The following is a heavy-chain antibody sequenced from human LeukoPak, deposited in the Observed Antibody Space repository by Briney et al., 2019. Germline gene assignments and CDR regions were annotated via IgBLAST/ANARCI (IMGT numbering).Heavy chain of an antibody. V-gene: IGHV3-23*01. J-gene: IGHJ6*03. Sequence: GGTLRLSCAASGLTFSSYGMSWVRQAPGRGLEWVSAISTTGGTTYYADSVKGRFTISRDNSKNTLYLQMNSLRAEDTAIYYCAKNGDRGAYCTGGTCYPYFYYYMDVWGKGTTVTI. D-gene: IGHD2-15*01. CDR3: AKNGDRGAYCTGGTCYPYFYYYMDV. CDR1: GLTFSSYG. CDR2: ISTTGGTT.